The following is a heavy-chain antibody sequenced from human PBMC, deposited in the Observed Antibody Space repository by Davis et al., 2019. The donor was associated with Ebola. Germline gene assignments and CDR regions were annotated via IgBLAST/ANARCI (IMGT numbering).Heavy chain of an antibody. CDR2: ISSSSSYI. CDR3: SITFGAGTFDY. Sequence: GGSLRLSCAASGFTFSSYSMNWVRQAPGKGLEWVSSISSSSSYIYYADSVKGRFTISRDNSKNTLYLQMNSLKTEDTAVYYCSITFGAGTFDYWGQGTLVTVSS. D-gene: IGHD3-16*01. V-gene: IGHV3-21*04. CDR1: GFTFSSYS. J-gene: IGHJ4*02.